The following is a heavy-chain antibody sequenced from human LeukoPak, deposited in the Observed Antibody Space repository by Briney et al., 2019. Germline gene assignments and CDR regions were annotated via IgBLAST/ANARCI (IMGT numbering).Heavy chain of an antibody. CDR1: GWTFSSYG. J-gene: IGHJ4*02. CDR2: ISRSGGST. V-gene: IGHV3-23*01. CDR3: AVNYSGSGSYTGEWDYFDY. Sequence: GGTLRLSCAASGWTFSSYGMSWVRQAPGKGLEWVWAISRSGGSTYSADFVKGRFTFSRANSKNTLYLQMNCLRAEDPALYYCAVNYSGSGSYTGEWDYFDYWGQGTLVTVSS. D-gene: IGHD3-10*01.